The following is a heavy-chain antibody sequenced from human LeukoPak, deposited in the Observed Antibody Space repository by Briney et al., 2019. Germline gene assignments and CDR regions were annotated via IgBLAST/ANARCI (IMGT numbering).Heavy chain of an antibody. CDR2: IRYDGSNK. Sequence: GGSLRLSCAASGFTFSSYGMHWVRQAPGKGLEWVAFIRYDGSNKYYADSVKGRFTISRDNAKNSLYLQMNSLRAEDTAVYYCTRDRRAAMAYALDYYYYMDVWGKGTTVTVSS. D-gene: IGHD5-18*01. CDR3: TRDRRAAMAYALDYYYYMDV. CDR1: GFTFSSYG. V-gene: IGHV3-30*02. J-gene: IGHJ6*03.